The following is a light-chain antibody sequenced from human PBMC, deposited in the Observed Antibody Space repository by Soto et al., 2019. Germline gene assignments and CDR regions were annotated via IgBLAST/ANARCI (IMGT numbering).Light chain of an antibody. V-gene: IGKV1-5*03. Sequence: DSQMTQYPSTLSASVGDRVTITCRASQSISSWLAWYQQKPGKAPKLLISKASTLQSGVPPRFSGSGSGTEFTLTISSLQPDDFATYYCQQEESYPMTFGGGTKVEIK. J-gene: IGKJ4*01. CDR1: QSISSW. CDR3: QQEESYPMT. CDR2: KAS.